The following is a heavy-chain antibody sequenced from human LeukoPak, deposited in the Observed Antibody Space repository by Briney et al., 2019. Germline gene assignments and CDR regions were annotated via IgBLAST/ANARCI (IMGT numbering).Heavy chain of an antibody. CDR2: ISSSSSTI. D-gene: IGHD1-26*01. CDR1: GFTFSSYS. CDR3: ARDPYSGNYGAYYYYYMDV. Sequence: GGSLRLSCAASGFTFSSYSMNWVRQAPGKGLEWVSYISSSSSTIYYADSVKGRFTISRDNAKNSLYLQMDSLRVEDTAEYYCARDPYSGNYGAYYYYYMDVWGKGTTVTVSS. J-gene: IGHJ6*03. V-gene: IGHV3-48*04.